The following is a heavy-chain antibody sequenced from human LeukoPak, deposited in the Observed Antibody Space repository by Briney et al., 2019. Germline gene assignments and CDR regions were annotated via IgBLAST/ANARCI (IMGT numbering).Heavy chain of an antibody. V-gene: IGHV4-30-4*08. CDR2: IYYSGST. CDR1: GGSISSGDYY. D-gene: IGHD4-17*01. CDR3: ARAGDPDAFDV. Sequence: SETLSLTCTVSGGSISSGDYYWSWIRQPPGKGLEWIGYIYYSGSTYYNPSLKSRVTISVDTSKNQFSLKLSSVTAADTAVYYCARAGDPDAFDVWGQGTMVTVSS. J-gene: IGHJ3*01.